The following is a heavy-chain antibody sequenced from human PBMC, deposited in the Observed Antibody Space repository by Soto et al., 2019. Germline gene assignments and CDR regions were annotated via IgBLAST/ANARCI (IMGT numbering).Heavy chain of an antibody. CDR1: GFTFNTYS. V-gene: IGHV3-30-3*01. CDR3: SRETMVGPLVY. CDR2: ISYDGNSE. Sequence: RGSLRLSCAASGFTFNTYSMHWVRQAPGKGLEWVAVISYDGNSEYYADSVKGRFTISRDNSKNTVYLEMNSLRPDDTAVYYCSRETMVGPLVYWGQGTLVTVSS. J-gene: IGHJ4*02. D-gene: IGHD3-10*01.